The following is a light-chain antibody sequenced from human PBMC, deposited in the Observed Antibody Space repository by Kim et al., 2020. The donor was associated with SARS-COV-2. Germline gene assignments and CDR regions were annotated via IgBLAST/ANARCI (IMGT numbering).Light chain of an antibody. CDR2: AAS. CDR3: QQSYITPFT. CDR1: QSISSH. V-gene: IGKV1-39*01. Sequence: ASVGDRVTITCQTTQSISSHLKWDQQKPGRAPKLLISAASTLQGGVPSRFSGSGSETDFTLTISSLQPEDFATYFCQQSYITPFTFGPGTKVDIK. J-gene: IGKJ3*01.